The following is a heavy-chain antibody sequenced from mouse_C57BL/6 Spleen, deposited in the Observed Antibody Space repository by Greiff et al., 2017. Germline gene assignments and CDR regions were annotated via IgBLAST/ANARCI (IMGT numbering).Heavy chain of an antibody. Sequence: QVQLQQSGAELVRPGSSVKLSCKASGYTFTSYWMHWVKQRPIQGLEWIGNIDPSDSETHYNQKFKDKATLTVDKSSSTAYMQLSSLTSEDSAVYYCARTSNLSYQYFDYWGQGTTLTVAS. V-gene: IGHV1-52*01. CDR2: IDPSDSET. CDR3: ARTSNLSYQYFDY. D-gene: IGHD2-12*01. CDR1: GYTFTSYW. J-gene: IGHJ2*01.